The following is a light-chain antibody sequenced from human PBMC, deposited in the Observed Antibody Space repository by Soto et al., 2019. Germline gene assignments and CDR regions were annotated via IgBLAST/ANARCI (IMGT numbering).Light chain of an antibody. V-gene: IGKV4-1*01. Sequence: DIVMTQSPDSLAESLGERATINCKSSQSVLYSSNNKNYLAWYQQKPGQPPKLLIYWASTRESGVPDRFRGSGSGTDFTLTISSLHAEDGAVYYCQQYYSTPFTFGPGTKVDI. J-gene: IGKJ3*01. CDR3: QQYYSTPFT. CDR2: WAS. CDR1: QSVLYSSNNKNY.